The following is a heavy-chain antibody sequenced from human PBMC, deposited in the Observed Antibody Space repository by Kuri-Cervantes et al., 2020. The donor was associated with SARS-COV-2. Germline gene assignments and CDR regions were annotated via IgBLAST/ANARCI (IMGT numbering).Heavy chain of an antibody. V-gene: IGHV4-61*09. CDR2: IYTSGST. D-gene: IGHD4-11*01. CDR3: ASQGDYSPDVNPAHYAFDI. CDR1: GGSISSGSYY. Sequence: SETLSLTCTVSGGSISSGSYYWSWIRQPAGKGLEWIGYIYTSGSTNYNSSLKSRVTISVDTSKNQFSLKLSSVTAADTAVYYCASQGDYSPDVNPAHYAFDIWGQRTMVTVSS. J-gene: IGHJ3*02.